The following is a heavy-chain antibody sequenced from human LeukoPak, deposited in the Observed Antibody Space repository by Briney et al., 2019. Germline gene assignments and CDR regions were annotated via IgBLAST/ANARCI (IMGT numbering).Heavy chain of an antibody. CDR3: ARAPYCSGGSCYHLNY. Sequence: SQTLSLTCTVSGGSISSGGYYWSWIRQHPGKGLGWIGYIYYSGSTYYNPSLKSRVTISVDTSKNQFSLKLSSVTAADTAVYYCARAPYCSGGSCYHLNYWGQGTLVTVSS. D-gene: IGHD2-15*01. CDR2: IYYSGST. V-gene: IGHV4-31*03. J-gene: IGHJ4*02. CDR1: GGSISSGGYY.